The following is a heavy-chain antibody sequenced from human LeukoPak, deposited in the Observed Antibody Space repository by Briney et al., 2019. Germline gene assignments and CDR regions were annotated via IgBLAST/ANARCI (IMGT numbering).Heavy chain of an antibody. V-gene: IGHV3-33*08. J-gene: IGHJ4*02. D-gene: IGHD5-18*01. CDR2: MWYDGSNK. Sequence: PGGSLRLSCAASGIAFRSFTMHWVRQAPGKGLEWVAVMWYDGSNKYYTDSVKGRFTISRDNSKNTLYLQMNSLRAEDTAVYYCAREDTSLVIAYWGQGTLVTVSS. CDR1: GIAFRSFT. CDR3: AREDTSLVIAY.